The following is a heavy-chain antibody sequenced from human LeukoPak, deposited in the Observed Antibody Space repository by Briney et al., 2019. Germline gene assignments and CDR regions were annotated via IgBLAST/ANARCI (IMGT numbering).Heavy chain of an antibody. V-gene: IGHV3-33*01. CDR2: IWYDGSKK. D-gene: IGHD5-12*01. CDR1: GFPFSNHG. J-gene: IGHJ4*02. CDR3: ARGNKWLRQNFDY. Sequence: GRSLRLSCATSGFPFSNHGMYWVRQAPGKGLEWVAIIWYDGSKKYYGDSVKGRFTVSRDNSKNTLYLQMNSLRAEDTAVYYCARGNKWLRQNFDYWGQGTLVTVPS.